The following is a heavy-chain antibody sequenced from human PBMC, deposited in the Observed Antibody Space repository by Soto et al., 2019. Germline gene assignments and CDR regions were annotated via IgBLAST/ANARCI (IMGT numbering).Heavy chain of an antibody. CDR1: GGTFSSYA. J-gene: IGHJ6*02. D-gene: IGHD1-7*01. CDR3: ARERITGTMEYYYYYGMDV. V-gene: IGHV1-69*13. CDR2: VIPIFGTA. Sequence: ASVKVSCKASGGTFSSYAISWVRQAPGQGLEWMGGVIPIFGTANYAQKFQGRVTITADESTSTAYMELSSLRSEDTAVYYCARERITGTMEYYYYYGMDVWGQGTTVTVSS.